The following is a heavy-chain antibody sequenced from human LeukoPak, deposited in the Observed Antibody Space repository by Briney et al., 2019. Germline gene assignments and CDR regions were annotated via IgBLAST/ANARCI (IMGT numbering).Heavy chain of an antibody. D-gene: IGHD6-19*01. J-gene: IGHJ4*02. CDR2: IYYSGST. Sequence: SETLSLTCTVSGGSISSSSYYWGWIRQPPGKGLEWIGSIYYSGSTYYNPSLKSRVTISVDTSKNQFSLKLSSVTAADTAVYYCAREGTGWSKDFDYWGQGTLVTVSS. CDR3: AREGTGWSKDFDY. CDR1: GGSISSSSYY. V-gene: IGHV4-39*07.